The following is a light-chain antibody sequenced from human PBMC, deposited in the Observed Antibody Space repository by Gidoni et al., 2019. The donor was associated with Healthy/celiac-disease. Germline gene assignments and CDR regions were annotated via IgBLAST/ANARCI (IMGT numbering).Light chain of an antibody. Sequence: LRMTQSPSSFSASTGDRVTLTCRASQGISSYLAWYQQKPGKAPKLLIYAASTLQSGVPSRFSGSGSGTDFTLTISCLQSEDFATYYCQQYYSYPRTFGQGTKVEIK. CDR1: QGISSY. CDR2: AAS. CDR3: QQYYSYPRT. V-gene: IGKV1-8*01. J-gene: IGKJ1*01.